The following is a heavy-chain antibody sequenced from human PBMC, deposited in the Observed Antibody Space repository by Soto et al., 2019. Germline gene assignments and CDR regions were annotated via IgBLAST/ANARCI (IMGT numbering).Heavy chain of an antibody. V-gene: IGHV3-74*01. CDR2: ISHDGSST. Sequence: EVQLVESGGGLIQPGGSLRLYCTASEFPFSDLWMHWVRQAPGKGLEWVSRISHDGSSTSHADSVRGRFSISRDNAKNTVYLQMNSLRAEDTAVYYCTSLSVAVDYFAFDIWGQGTVVTVS. CDR3: TSLSVAVDYFAFDI. CDR1: EFPFSDLW. D-gene: IGHD6-19*01. J-gene: IGHJ3*02.